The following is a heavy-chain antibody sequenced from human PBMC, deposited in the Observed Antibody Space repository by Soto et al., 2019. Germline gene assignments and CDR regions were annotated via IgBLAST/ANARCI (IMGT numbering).Heavy chain of an antibody. CDR1: GFTFSSYA. V-gene: IGHV3-30*04. CDR3: ANTESIAVAGRSY. Sequence: QVQLVESGGGVVQPGRSLRLSCAASGFTFSSYAMHWVRQAPGKGLEWVAVISYDGSNKYYADSVKGRFTISRDNSKNTLYLQMNSLRAEDTAVYYCANTESIAVAGRSYWGQGTLVTVSS. D-gene: IGHD6-19*01. J-gene: IGHJ4*02. CDR2: ISYDGSNK.